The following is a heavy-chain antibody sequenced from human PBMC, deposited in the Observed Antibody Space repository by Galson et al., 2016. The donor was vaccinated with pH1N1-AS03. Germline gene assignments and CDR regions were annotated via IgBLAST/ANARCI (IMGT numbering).Heavy chain of an antibody. CDR1: GDSVSSNSAA. CDR2: TYYRSRWKN. D-gene: IGHD1-26*01. CDR3: ARDHLGAGPAFDY. Sequence: CAISGDSVSSNSAAWNWIRLSPSRGLEWLGRTYYRSRWKNDYAVSVKSRIIINPDTSKNHFSLQLNSVTPEDTAIYYCARDHLGAGPAFDYWGQGILVTVTS. J-gene: IGHJ4*02. V-gene: IGHV6-1*01.